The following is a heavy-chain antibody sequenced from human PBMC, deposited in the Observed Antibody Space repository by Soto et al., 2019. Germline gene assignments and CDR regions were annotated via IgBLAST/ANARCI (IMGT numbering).Heavy chain of an antibody. Sequence: PSQTLSLTCAISGDSVPSNSAAWNWSMQSPSRGLEWLGRTYYRSKWYNDYAVSVKSRITINPDTSKNQFSLQLNSVTPEDTAVYYCARVSGEQWKSHIIWGQGTMVTVSS. J-gene: IGHJ3*02. CDR3: ARVSGEQWKSHII. V-gene: IGHV6-1*01. CDR1: GDSVPSNSAA. CDR2: TYYRSKWYN. D-gene: IGHD6-19*01.